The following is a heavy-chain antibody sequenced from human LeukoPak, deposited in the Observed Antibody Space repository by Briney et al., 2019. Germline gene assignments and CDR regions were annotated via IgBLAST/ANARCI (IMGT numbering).Heavy chain of an antibody. Sequence: VASVKVSCKASGYTFTGYYMHWVRQAPGQGLEWMGWINPNSGGTNYAQKFQGRVTMTRDTSISTAYMELGRLRSDDTAVYYCARDSGNLAFDIWGQGTMVTVSS. J-gene: IGHJ3*02. V-gene: IGHV1-2*02. CDR1: GYTFTGYY. D-gene: IGHD3-10*01. CDR2: INPNSGGT. CDR3: ARDSGNLAFDI.